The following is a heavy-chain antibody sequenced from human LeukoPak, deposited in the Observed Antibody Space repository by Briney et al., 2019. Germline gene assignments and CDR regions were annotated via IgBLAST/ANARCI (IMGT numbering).Heavy chain of an antibody. Sequence: SETLSLTCTVSGGSISSSSHYWGWIRQPPGKELEWIASIYYSGSTFYNPSLKSRVSLSVDTSKNQFSLKLTSVTAADTAVYFCARTIFGVVTPIDYWGQGTLVTVSS. CDR2: IYYSGST. CDR1: GGSISSSSHY. V-gene: IGHV4-39*01. CDR3: ARTIFGVVTPIDY. J-gene: IGHJ4*02. D-gene: IGHD3-3*01.